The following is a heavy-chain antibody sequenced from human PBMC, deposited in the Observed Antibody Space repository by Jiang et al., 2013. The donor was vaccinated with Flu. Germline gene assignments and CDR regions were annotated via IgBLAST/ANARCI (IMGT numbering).Heavy chain of an antibody. CDR1: GYTFTSYG. Sequence: GAEVKKPGASVKVSCKASGYTFTSYGISWVRQAPGQGLEWMGWVSTNDDSTKYAQKFQGRVTMTTDTSTSAGYMELRSLRSDDTAVYYCAREYCRSSRCYGVDYWGQGTLLTVSS. V-gene: IGHV1-18*01. CDR2: VSTNDDST. D-gene: IGHD2-2*01. CDR3: AREYCRSSRCYGVDY. J-gene: IGHJ4*02.